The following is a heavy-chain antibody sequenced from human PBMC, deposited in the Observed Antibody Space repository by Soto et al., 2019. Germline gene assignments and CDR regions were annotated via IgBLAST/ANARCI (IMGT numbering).Heavy chain of an antibody. CDR2: IYYSGST. J-gene: IGHJ6*03. Sequence: SETLSLTCTVSGGSISSGGYYWSWIRQHPGKGLEWIGYIYYSGSTYYNPSLKSRVTISVDTSKNQFSLKLSSVTAADTAVYYCARDSDDYSYYMDVWGKGTTVTVSS. V-gene: IGHV4-31*03. CDR3: ARDSDDYSYYMDV. CDR1: GGSISSGGYY.